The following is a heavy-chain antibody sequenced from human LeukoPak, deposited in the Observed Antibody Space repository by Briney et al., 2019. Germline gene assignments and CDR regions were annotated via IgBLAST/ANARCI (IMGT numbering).Heavy chain of an antibody. V-gene: IGHV5-51*01. J-gene: IGHJ6*02. CDR2: IYPGDSDT. CDR3: ARDWPYFDWLSGRGSYGMDV. Sequence: GESLKISCKGSGYSFTSYWIGWVRQMPGKGLEWMGIIYPGDSDTRYSPSFQGQVTISADKSISTAYLQWSSLKASDTAVYYCARDWPYFDWLSGRGSYGMDVWGQGTTVTVSS. CDR1: GYSFTSYW. D-gene: IGHD3-9*01.